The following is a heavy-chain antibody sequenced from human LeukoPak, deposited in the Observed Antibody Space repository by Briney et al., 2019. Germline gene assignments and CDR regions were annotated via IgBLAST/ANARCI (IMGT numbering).Heavy chain of an antibody. CDR2: IYYSGST. CDR1: GGSISSYY. CDR3: ARHGYYRGWFDP. V-gene: IGHV4-59*01. J-gene: IGHJ5*02. D-gene: IGHD3-22*01. Sequence: SETLSLTCTVSGGSISSYYWSWIRQPPGKGLEWIGYIYYSGSTNYNPSLKSRGTISVDTSKYQFSLKLSSVTAADTAVYYCARHGYYRGWFDPWGQGTLVTVSS.